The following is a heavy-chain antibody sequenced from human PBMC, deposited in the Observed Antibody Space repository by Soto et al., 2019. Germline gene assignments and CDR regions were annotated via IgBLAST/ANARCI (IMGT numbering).Heavy chain of an antibody. Sequence: EVHLLESGGGLVKPGGSQRLSCVASGFTFNSYAMSWVRQAPGRGLEWVSGISGSGGNTYYADSVKGRFTISRDNSKDTLYLQMTSLRAEDTALYYCAKGRGGSLYNYGGGSDNWGQGTLLTVSS. CDR3: AKGRGGSLYNYGGGSDN. CDR2: ISGSGGNT. CDR1: GFTFNSYA. D-gene: IGHD5-18*01. J-gene: IGHJ4*02. V-gene: IGHV3-23*01.